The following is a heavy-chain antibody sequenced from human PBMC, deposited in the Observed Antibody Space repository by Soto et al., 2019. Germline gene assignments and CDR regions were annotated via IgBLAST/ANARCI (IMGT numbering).Heavy chain of an antibody. CDR2: IIPIFGTA. V-gene: IGHV1-69*13. Sequence: SVKVSCKASGGTFSSYAISWVRQAPGQGLEWMGGIIPIFGTANYAQKFQGRVTITADESTSTAYMELSSLRSEDTAVYYCARVRVVTADNDAFDIWGQGTMVTVSS. J-gene: IGHJ3*02. D-gene: IGHD2-21*02. CDR3: ARVRVVTADNDAFDI. CDR1: GGTFSSYA.